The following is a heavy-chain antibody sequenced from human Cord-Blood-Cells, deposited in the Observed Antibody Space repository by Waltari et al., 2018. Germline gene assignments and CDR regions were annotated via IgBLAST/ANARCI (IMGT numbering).Heavy chain of an antibody. CDR2: IKQDGSEK. D-gene: IGHD6-13*01. CDR1: GFTFSSYR. J-gene: IGHJ4*02. V-gene: IGHV3-7*05. CDR3: ARAGDSIAAAGDY. Sequence: EVQLVESGGGLVQPGGSLRLSCAASGFTFSSYRMSWVRRAPGKGLEWVANIKQDGSEKYYVDSVKGRFTISRDNAKNSLYLQMNSLRAEDTAVYYCARAGDSIAAAGDYWGQGTLVTVSS.